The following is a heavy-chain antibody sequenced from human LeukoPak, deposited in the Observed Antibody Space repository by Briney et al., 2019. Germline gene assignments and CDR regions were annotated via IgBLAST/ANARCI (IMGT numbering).Heavy chain of an antibody. CDR1: GFTFSSYW. D-gene: IGHD3-16*01. CDR3: ARDLPRGGN. J-gene: IGHJ4*02. CDR2: INHNGNVN. Sequence: PGGSLRLSCAASGFTFSSYWMNWARQAPGKGLEWVASINHNGNVNYYVDSVKGRFTISRDNAKNSLYLQMSNLRAEDTAVYYCARDLPRGGNWGQGTLVTVSS. V-gene: IGHV3-7*01.